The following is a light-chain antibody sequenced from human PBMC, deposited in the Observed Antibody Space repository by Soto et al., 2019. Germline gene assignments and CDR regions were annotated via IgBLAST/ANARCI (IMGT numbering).Light chain of an antibody. CDR3: LQDNMYPLT. CDR2: DTY. CDR1: QGIRND. J-gene: IGKJ4*01. V-gene: IGKV1-6*01. Sequence: IQLPQSPSSLCASVGDTVTITCRASQGIRNDLGWYQQKPGKAPKVLIYDTYTLQSGVPSRFSGSRSGTDFTVTSSSMQPEDIATYYCLQDNMYPLTFGGGTKVGIK.